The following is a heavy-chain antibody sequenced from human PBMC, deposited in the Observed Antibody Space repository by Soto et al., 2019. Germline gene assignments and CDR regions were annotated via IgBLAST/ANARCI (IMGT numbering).Heavy chain of an antibody. CDR3: ARDKVGYYDSSGYYRVSVPPDYYYGMDV. Sequence: QVQLVQSGAEVKKPGSSVKVSCKASGGTFSSYAISWVRQAPGQGLEWMGGIIPIFGTANYAQKFQGRVTIAADESRRTAYIELSSLRCEDTAVYYCARDKVGYYDSSGYYRVSVPPDYYYGMDVWGQGTTVTVSS. V-gene: IGHV1-69*01. D-gene: IGHD3-22*01. J-gene: IGHJ6*02. CDR2: IIPIFGTA. CDR1: GGTFSSYA.